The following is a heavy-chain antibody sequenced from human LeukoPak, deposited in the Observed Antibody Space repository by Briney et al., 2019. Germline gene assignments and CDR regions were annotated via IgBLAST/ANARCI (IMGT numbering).Heavy chain of an antibody. CDR3: ATPERVTGDPSNGDY. Sequence: PGGSLRLSCAASGFTFSSYAMSWVRQAPGKGLEWISAISCSGGSTHYADSVKGRFTISRDNSKNTLYLQMNSLRAEDTAVYYCATPERVTGDPSNGDYWGQGTLVTVSS. CDR2: ISCSGGST. V-gene: IGHV3-23*01. J-gene: IGHJ4*02. CDR1: GFTFSSYA. D-gene: IGHD7-27*01.